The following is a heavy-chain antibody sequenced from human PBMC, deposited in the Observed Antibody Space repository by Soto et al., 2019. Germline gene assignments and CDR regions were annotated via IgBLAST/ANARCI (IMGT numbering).Heavy chain of an antibody. CDR3: ARDWGRYYDSSGYSYYYGMDV. CDR1: GGTFSSYA. D-gene: IGHD3-22*01. J-gene: IGHJ6*02. V-gene: IGHV1-69*12. Sequence: QVQMVQSGAEVKKPGSSVKVSCKASGGTFSSYAISWVRQAPGQGLEWMGGIIPIFGTANYAQKFQGRVTITADESTSTAYMELSSLRSEDTAVYYCARDWGRYYDSSGYSYYYGMDVWGQVTTVTVSS. CDR2: IIPIFGTA.